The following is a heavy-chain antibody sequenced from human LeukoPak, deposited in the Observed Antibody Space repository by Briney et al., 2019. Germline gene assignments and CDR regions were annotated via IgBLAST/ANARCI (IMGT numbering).Heavy chain of an antibody. V-gene: IGHV3-21*01. Sequence: PGGSLRLSCAASGFTFSSYSMNWVRQAPGKGVEWVSSISSSSIYIYHADSVKGRFTISRDNAKNSLYLQMNSLRAEDTAVYYCARDRGYSYGHDYWGQGTLVTVSS. D-gene: IGHD5-18*01. J-gene: IGHJ4*02. CDR3: ARDRGYSYGHDY. CDR2: ISSSSIYI. CDR1: GFTFSSYS.